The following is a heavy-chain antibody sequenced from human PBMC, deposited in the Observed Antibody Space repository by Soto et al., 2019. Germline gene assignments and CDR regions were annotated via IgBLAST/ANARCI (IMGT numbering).Heavy chain of an antibody. J-gene: IGHJ4*01. CDR2: IMKDGSVK. CDR3: ARDSGYDSGSSVNHYLDY. CDR1: GFTFGSYW. Sequence: EVQLVESGGGLVQPGGSLRLSCAASGFTFGSYWMSWVRQTPGKGLEWLGTIMKDGSVKKYVDSVKGRFTVSRDNAKNSLYLQMDSLRVEDTAVYYCARDSGYDSGSSVNHYLDYWGHGTRVTVSS. V-gene: IGHV3-7*01. D-gene: IGHD3-10*01.